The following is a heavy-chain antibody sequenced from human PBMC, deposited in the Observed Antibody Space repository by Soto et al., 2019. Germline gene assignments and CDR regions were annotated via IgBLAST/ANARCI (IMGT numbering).Heavy chain of an antibody. Sequence: SVKVSCKASGGTFSSYTISWVRQAPGQGLEWMGRIIPILGIANYAQKFQGRVTITADKSTSTAYMELSSLRSEDTAVYYCATGDFWSGYYLPFDYWGQGTLVTVSS. CDR1: GGTFSSYT. CDR3: ATGDFWSGYYLPFDY. V-gene: IGHV1-69*02. D-gene: IGHD3-3*01. CDR2: IIPILGIA. J-gene: IGHJ4*02.